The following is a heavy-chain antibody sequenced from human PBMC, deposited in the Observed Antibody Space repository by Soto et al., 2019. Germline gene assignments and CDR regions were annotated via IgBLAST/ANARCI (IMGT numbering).Heavy chain of an antibody. CDR3: RGYCSSTSCYGPCYYYGMDV. Sequence: PXATLSLPCTVSGGSISSGDYYWSWIRQPPGKGLEWIGYIYYSGSTYYNPSLKSRVTISVDTSKNQFSLKLSSVTAADTAVYYCRGYCSSTSCYGPCYYYGMDVWGQGTTVTVSS. CDR2: IYYSGST. CDR1: GGSISSGDYY. J-gene: IGHJ6*02. D-gene: IGHD2-2*01. V-gene: IGHV4-30-4*01.